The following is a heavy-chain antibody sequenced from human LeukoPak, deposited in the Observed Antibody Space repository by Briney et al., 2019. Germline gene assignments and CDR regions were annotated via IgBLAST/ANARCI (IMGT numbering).Heavy chain of an antibody. D-gene: IGHD6-19*01. J-gene: IGHJ3*02. Sequence: PGGSLRLSCAASGFTFSSYAMSWVRQAPGKGLEWVSAISGSGGSTYYADPVKGRFTISRDNSKNTLYLQMNSLRAEDTAVYYCAKDIAVAVNAFDIWGQGTMVTVSS. CDR2: ISGSGGST. CDR1: GFTFSSYA. CDR3: AKDIAVAVNAFDI. V-gene: IGHV3-23*01.